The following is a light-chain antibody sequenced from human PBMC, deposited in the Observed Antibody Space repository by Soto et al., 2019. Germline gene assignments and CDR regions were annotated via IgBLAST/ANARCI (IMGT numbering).Light chain of an antibody. CDR1: SSDVGGYNY. J-gene: IGLJ2*01. CDR3: SSYAGSNNFVV. V-gene: IGLV2-8*01. CDR2: EVT. Sequence: QSALTQPPSASGSPGQSVTISCTGTSSDVGGYNYVSWYQQHPGKAPKLMIYEVTKRPSGVPDRFSGSKSGNTASLIVSGLQADDEADYYCSSYAGSNNFVVFGGGTKVTVL.